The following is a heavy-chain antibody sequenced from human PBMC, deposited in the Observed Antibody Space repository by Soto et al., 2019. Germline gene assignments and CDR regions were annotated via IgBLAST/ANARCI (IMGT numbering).Heavy chain of an antibody. CDR1: GFTFRTYG. V-gene: IGHV3-30*18. Sequence: GGSLRLSCAASGFTFRTYGMHWVRQAPGKGLEWVAVISYDGSNKYYADSVKGRFTISRDNSKNTLYLQMNSLRAEDTAVYYCAKVLFSDLGPSDFRGQGTLVTGSS. J-gene: IGHJ4*02. D-gene: IGHD3-3*02. CDR2: ISYDGSNK. CDR3: AKVLFSDLGPSDF.